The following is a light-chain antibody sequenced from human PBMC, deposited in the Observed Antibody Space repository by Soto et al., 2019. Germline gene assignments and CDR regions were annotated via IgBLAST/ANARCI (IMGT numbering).Light chain of an antibody. CDR3: SSYTSSSTPYV. J-gene: IGLJ1*01. V-gene: IGLV2-14*01. CDR1: SSDVGGYNY. Sequence: QSALTQPASLSGSPGQSITISCTGTSSDVGGYNYVSWYQQHPGKAPKLIIYDVSNRPSGISNRFSGSKSGITASLTISGLQAEDEADYYCSSYTSSSTPYVFGTGTKLTVL. CDR2: DVS.